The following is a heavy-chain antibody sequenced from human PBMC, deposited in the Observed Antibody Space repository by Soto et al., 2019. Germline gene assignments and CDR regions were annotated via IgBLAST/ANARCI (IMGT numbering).Heavy chain of an antibody. J-gene: IGHJ4*02. CDR1: GGSISSSNW. V-gene: IGHV4-4*02. CDR3: ARRWGEGRVDY. CDR2: IYHSGNT. Sequence: QVQLQESGPGLVKPSGTLSLTCAVSGGSISSSNWWSWVRQPPGKGLEWIGEIYHSGNTNYNPSLKRRVTVALXKSRNQFSLKLSSVTAADTAVYYCARRWGEGRVDYWGQGTLVTVSS. D-gene: IGHD3-10*01.